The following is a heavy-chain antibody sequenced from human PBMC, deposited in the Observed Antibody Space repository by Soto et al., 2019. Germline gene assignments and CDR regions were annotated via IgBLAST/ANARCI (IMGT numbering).Heavy chain of an antibody. D-gene: IGHD2-2*01. J-gene: IGHJ4*02. Sequence: QVQLQESGPGLVKPSETLSLTCTVSGGSISSYYWSWIRQPPGKGLEWIGYIYYSGSTNYNPSLKRRVTISVETSKNQFALKLSSVTAADKAVYYCARFKVVPDTRACDYWGQGTLVNVSS. V-gene: IGHV4-59*01. CDR1: GGSISSYY. CDR2: IYYSGST. CDR3: ARFKVVPDTRACDY.